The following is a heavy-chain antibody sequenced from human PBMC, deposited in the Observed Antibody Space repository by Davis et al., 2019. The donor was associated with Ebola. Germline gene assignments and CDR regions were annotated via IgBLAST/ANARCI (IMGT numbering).Heavy chain of an antibody. V-gene: IGHV5-51*01. CDR3: ASLRRTITGMDDSFDI. J-gene: IGHJ3*02. Sequence: GGSLRLSCKDSGSTFSSHWIGWVRQMPGKGLEWMGIIYTGDSDTRYSPSFRGQVTISADKSIKTAFLQWSSLKASDTALYYCASLRRTITGMDDSFDIWGQGTMVTVSS. D-gene: IGHD2-8*02. CDR2: IYTGDSDT. CDR1: GSTFSSHW.